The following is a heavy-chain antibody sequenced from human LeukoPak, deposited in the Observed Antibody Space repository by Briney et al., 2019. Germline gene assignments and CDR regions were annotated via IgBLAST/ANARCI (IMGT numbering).Heavy chain of an antibody. D-gene: IGHD2-15*01. CDR1: GFTFSSYS. Sequence: GGSLRLSCAASGFTFSSYSMNWVRQAPGKGLEWVSYISSSSSTIYYADSVKGRFTISRDNAKNSLYLQMNSLRAEDTAVYYCARENCSGGSCYSHCDYWGQGTLVTVSS. CDR2: ISSSSSTI. CDR3: ARENCSGGSCYSHCDY. V-gene: IGHV3-48*01. J-gene: IGHJ4*02.